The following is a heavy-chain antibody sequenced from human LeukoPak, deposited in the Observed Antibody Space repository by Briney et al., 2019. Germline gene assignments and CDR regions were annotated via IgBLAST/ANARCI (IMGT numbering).Heavy chain of an antibody. V-gene: IGHV4-39*01. D-gene: IGHD1-26*01. CDR2: IYYSGST. CDR1: GPSISSTSYY. J-gene: IGHJ4*02. Sequence: SSETLSLTCTVSGPSISSTSYYWGWIRQPPGKGLEWIVSIYYSGSTYYNPSLKSRVTISVDTSKNQFSLQLSSVTAADTAVYYCARHTSGNYQTKVAAIDSWGQGTLVTVSS. CDR3: ARHTSGNYQTKVAAIDS.